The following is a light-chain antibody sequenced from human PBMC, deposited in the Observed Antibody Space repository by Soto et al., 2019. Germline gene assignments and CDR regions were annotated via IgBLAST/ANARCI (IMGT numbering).Light chain of an antibody. V-gene: IGLV2-18*02. CDR1: RSDVGSYNR. J-gene: IGLJ2*01. CDR2: EVS. Sequence: QSALTQPPSVSGSPGQSVTISCTGTRSDVGSYNRVSWYQQPPGTAPKLMIYEVSNRPSGVPDRFSGSKSGNTASLTISGLQAEDEADYYCSSYTSSSPLFGGGTKLTVL. CDR3: SSYTSSSPL.